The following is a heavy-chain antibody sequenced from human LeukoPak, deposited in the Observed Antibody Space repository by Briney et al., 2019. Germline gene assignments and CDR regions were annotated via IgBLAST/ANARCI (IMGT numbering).Heavy chain of an antibody. J-gene: IGHJ4*01. D-gene: IGHD3/OR15-3a*01. CDR3: VGGGDWLPEY. V-gene: IGHV4-59*01. CDR2: IYYGGST. Sequence: PSETLSLTCTVSGASFSGKFWSWIRHSPGNGLEWIGLIYYGGSTKFNPSLKSRVAMSVDPSNNQFSLSLNSVTTTDTAVYFCVGGGDWLPEYWGRGTQVIVSS. CDR1: GASFSGKF.